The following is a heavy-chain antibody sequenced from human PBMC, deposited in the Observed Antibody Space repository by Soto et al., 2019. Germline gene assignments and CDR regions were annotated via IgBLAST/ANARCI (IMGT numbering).Heavy chain of an antibody. Sequence: GGSLRLSCAASGFTFSSYAMNWVRQAPGKGLEWVSSISRSGTTYYADSVKGHFTISRDNSKNTLYPQMNSLRAEDTAIYYCARDAASYPDYWGQGTLVTVSS. V-gene: IGHV3-23*01. CDR1: GFTFSSYA. CDR3: ARDAASYPDY. CDR2: ISRSGTT. J-gene: IGHJ4*02. D-gene: IGHD6-25*01.